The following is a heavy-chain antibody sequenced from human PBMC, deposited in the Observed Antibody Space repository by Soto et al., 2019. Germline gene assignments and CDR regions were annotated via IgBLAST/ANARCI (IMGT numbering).Heavy chain of an antibody. CDR1: GFTFSSYG. J-gene: IGHJ4*02. Sequence: QVQLVESGGGVVQPGRSLRLSCAASGFTFSSYGMHWVRQAPGKGLEWVAVIWYDGSNKYYADSVKGRFTISRDNSKNTLYLQMNSLGAEDTAVYYCARDGPGATSNFDYWGQGTLVTVSS. CDR3: ARDGPGATSNFDY. V-gene: IGHV3-33*01. D-gene: IGHD1-26*01. CDR2: IWYDGSNK.